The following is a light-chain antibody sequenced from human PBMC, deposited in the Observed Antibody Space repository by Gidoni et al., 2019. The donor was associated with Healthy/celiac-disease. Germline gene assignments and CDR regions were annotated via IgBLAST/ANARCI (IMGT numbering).Light chain of an antibody. V-gene: IGKV1-8*01. J-gene: IGKJ1*01. Sequence: AIRMTQSPSSFSASRGDRVTITCRASQGISSYLAWYQQKPGKAPKLLIYAASTLQSGVPSRFSGSGSGTDFTLTISCLQSEDFATYYCQQYYSYPRLFGQGTKVEIK. CDR3: QQYYSYPRL. CDR1: QGISSY. CDR2: AAS.